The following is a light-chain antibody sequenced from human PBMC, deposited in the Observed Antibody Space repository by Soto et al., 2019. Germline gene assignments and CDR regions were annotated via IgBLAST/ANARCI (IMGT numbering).Light chain of an antibody. V-gene: IGKV1-39*01. CDR1: QSISTH. Sequence: DVQMTQSPSSLSASVGESLTLTCRASQSISTHLNWYQQRPGKAPKLLIYAASGLQTGVPSRFRGSGSGTEFTLAISNLQPEDFATYFCQQSFSTPYTFGQATRLEI. CDR2: AAS. CDR3: QQSFSTPYT. J-gene: IGKJ5*01.